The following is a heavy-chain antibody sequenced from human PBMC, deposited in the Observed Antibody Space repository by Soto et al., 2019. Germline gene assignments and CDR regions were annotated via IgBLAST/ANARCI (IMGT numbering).Heavy chain of an antibody. D-gene: IGHD3-10*01. V-gene: IGHV1-18*01. J-gene: IGHJ4*02. Sequence: ASVKVSCKASGYTFSSYGVSWVRQAPGQGLEWMGWISAYNGNTNYPQKLQGRVTMTTDTSTSTAYMELRSLRSDDTAVYYCATDVLWFGELLFFDYWGQGTLVTVSS. CDR1: GYTFSSYG. CDR2: ISAYNGNT. CDR3: ATDVLWFGELLFFDY.